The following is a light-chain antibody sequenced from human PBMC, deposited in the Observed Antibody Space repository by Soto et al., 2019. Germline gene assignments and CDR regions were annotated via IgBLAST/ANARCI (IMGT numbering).Light chain of an antibody. J-gene: IGKJ2*01. CDR3: QHYNYWPYT. CDR2: AAS. V-gene: IGKV1-27*01. Sequence: DIQMTQSPSSLSASVGERVAISCRASQGISNYLAWYQQKPGKVPKLLIYAASTLQSGVPSRFSGSGSGTDFTLTISSLQPEDFAVYYCQHYNYWPYTFGQGTKVDIK. CDR1: QGISNY.